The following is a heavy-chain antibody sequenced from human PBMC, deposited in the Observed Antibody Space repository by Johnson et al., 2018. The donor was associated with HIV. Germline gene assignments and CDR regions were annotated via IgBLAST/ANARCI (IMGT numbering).Heavy chain of an antibody. J-gene: IGHJ3*02. D-gene: IGHD3-3*01. CDR2: LYSGGSTI. Sequence: VQLVESGGGLVQPGGSLRLSCTASGFPFSSSWMTWVRQAPGKGLECVSVLYSGGSTIYYADSVKGRFTISRDNAKNSLYLQMNSLRAEDTAVYYCARGYDFWSGFDIWGQGTMVTVSS. CDR3: ARGYDFWSGFDI. CDR1: GFPFSSSW. V-gene: IGHV3-48*04.